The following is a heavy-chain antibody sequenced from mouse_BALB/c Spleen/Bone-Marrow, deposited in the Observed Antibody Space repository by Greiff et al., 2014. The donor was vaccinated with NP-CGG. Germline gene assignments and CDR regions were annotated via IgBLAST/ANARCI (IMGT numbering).Heavy chain of an antibody. D-gene: IGHD1-1*01. CDR1: GYAFSRSW. Sequence: VKLMESGAELVRPGSSVKISCKASGYAFSRSWMNWVKQRPGQGLEWIGQIYPGDDDTNYSGKFKGRATLTADKSSGTAYMQLSNLTSEDSAVYFCAGSTPLAYWGQGTLVTVSA. V-gene: IGHV1-80*01. CDR2: IYPGDDDT. J-gene: IGHJ3*01. CDR3: AGSTPLAY.